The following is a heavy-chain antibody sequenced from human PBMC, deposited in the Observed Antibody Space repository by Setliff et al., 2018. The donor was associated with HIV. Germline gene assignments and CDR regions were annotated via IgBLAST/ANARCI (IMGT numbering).Heavy chain of an antibody. CDR1: RDILSSYG. D-gene: IGHD3-3*01. J-gene: IGHJ4*02. CDR3: ARGREWLPVASYFDY. Sequence: ASVKVSCKASRDILSSYGITWVRQAPGQGLEWMGGIIPIFATADYAQKFQGRVTITADESTSTAYMELSSLRSEDAAVYYCARGREWLPVASYFDYWGQGTLVTVSS. CDR2: IIPIFATA. V-gene: IGHV1-69*13.